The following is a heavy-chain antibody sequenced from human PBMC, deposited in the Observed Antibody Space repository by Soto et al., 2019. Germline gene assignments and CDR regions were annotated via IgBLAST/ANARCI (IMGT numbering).Heavy chain of an antibody. J-gene: IGHJ5*02. Sequence: QVQLVQSGAEVKKPGASVKVSCKASGYTFTGYYMHWVRQAPGQGLEWMGWINPNSGGTNYAQKFQGRVTMTRDTSISAAYKELRRPRADATAVYCGTNTRRLYGGNLEGSWGQGTLVTVSS. V-gene: IGHV1-2*02. CDR1: GYTFTGYY. CDR3: TNTRRLYGGNLEGS. D-gene: IGHD4-17*01. CDR2: INPNSGGT.